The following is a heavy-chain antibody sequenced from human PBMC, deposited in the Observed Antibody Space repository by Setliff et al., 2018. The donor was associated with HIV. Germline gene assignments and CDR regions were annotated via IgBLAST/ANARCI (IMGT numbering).Heavy chain of an antibody. J-gene: IGHJ4*02. D-gene: IGHD1-7*01. Sequence: PSETLSLTCTVSGGSISSSSYYWGWIRQPPGKGLEWIGSIYYSGSTYYNPSLKSRVTISVDTSKNQFSLKLSSVTAADTAVYYRARTPEELRYFDYWGQGTLVTVSS. V-gene: IGHV4-39*01. CDR3: ARTPEELRYFDY. CDR2: IYYSGST. CDR1: GGSISSSSYY.